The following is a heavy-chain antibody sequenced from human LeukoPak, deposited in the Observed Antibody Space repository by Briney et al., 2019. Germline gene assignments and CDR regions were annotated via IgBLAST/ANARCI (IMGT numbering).Heavy chain of an antibody. CDR1: GFTFRTYA. Sequence: GGSLRLSCAASGFTFRTYAMSWVRQAPGKGLEWVSSTSGSGSRTYYAGSVKGRFTISRDNSKNTLYLQMSRLRGDETALYYCASRPGADIGPLDYWGQGTLVTVSS. CDR3: ASRPGADIGPLDY. CDR2: TSGSGSRT. V-gene: IGHV3-23*01. J-gene: IGHJ4*02. D-gene: IGHD2-2*01.